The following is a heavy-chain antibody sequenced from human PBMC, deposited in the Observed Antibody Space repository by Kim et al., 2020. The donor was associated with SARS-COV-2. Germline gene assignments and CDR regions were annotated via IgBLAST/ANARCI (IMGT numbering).Heavy chain of an antibody. CDR1: GFTFSDHY. V-gene: IGHV3-72*01. Sequence: GGSLRLSCAASGFTFSDHYMDWVRQAPGKGLEWVGRTRDKANSYNTEYAASVKGRFTISRDYSRTSLNLQMNSLQSEDTAVYYCVRVTGAGYFDYWGQGT. CDR2: TRDKANSYNT. J-gene: IGHJ4*02. CDR3: VRVTGAGYFDY. D-gene: IGHD4-4*01.